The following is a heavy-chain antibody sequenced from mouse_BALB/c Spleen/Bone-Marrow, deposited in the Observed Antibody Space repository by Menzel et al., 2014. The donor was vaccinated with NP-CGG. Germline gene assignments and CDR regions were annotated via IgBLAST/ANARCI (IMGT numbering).Heavy chain of an antibody. Sequence: EVKLMESGGGLVQPGGSLRLSCATSGFTFSDFYMEWVRQPPGKRLEWIAASRNRRNDYTTEYSASVKGRFIVSRDTSQSILYLQMNALRAEDTAIYYCARDAGRWNFDYWGQGTTLTVSS. CDR1: GFTFSDFY. V-gene: IGHV7-1*02. D-gene: IGHD2-3*01. CDR3: ARDAGRWNFDY. J-gene: IGHJ2*01. CDR2: SRNRRNDYTT.